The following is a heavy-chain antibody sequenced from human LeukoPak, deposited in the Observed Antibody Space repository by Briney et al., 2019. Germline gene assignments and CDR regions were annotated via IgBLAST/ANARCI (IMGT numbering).Heavy chain of an antibody. CDR3: ARGRRDCSGDCYVAFDI. Sequence: GGSLRPSCVASGFTVSSNYMSWVRQAPGKGLEWVSVIYSAGSTYYADSVKGRFTISRDNSKNSLFLRMHSLRADDTAVYYCARGRRDCSGDCYVAFDIWGQGTMVTVSS. V-gene: IGHV3-53*01. CDR2: IYSAGST. CDR1: GFTVSSNY. D-gene: IGHD2-21*02. J-gene: IGHJ3*02.